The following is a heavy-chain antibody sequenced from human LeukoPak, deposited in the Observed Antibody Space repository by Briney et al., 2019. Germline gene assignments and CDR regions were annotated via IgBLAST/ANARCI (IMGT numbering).Heavy chain of an antibody. J-gene: IGHJ3*02. CDR2: IHPGDSDT. CDR3: ARPPYDILTGYAVAFDI. D-gene: IGHD3-9*01. V-gene: IGHV5-51*01. CDR1: GYSFTSYW. Sequence: GESLKISCKGSGYSFTSYWIGWVRQMPGKGLEWMGIIHPGDSDTRYSPSFQGQVTISADQSISTAYLQWSSLKASDTAMYYCARPPYDILTGYAVAFDIWGQGTMVTVSS.